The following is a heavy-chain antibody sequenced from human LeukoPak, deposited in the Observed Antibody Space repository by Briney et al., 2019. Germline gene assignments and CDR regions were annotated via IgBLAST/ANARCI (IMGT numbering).Heavy chain of an antibody. CDR1: GFTFSSYS. CDR3: ARLSSVDIVATQVFDY. CDR2: ISSSSSYI. Sequence: PGGSLRLSCAASGFTFSSYSMNWVRQAPGKGLEWVSSISSSSSYIYYADSVKGRFTISRDNAKNSLYLQMNSLRAEDTTVYYCARLSSVDIVATQVFDYWGQGTLVTVSS. J-gene: IGHJ4*02. D-gene: IGHD5-12*01. V-gene: IGHV3-21*01.